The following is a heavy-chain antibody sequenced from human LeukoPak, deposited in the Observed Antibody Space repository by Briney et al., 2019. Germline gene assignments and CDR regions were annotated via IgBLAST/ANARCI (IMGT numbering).Heavy chain of an antibody. V-gene: IGHV4-39*07. CDR2: ISHSGST. Sequence: SETLSLTCTVSGGSISSSSYYWGWIRQPPGKGLEWIGSISHSGSTYYNPSLKSRVTISVDTSKNQFSLKLSSVTAADTAVYYCARVAGSYTTFYFDYWGQGTLVTVSS. CDR1: GGSISSSSYY. J-gene: IGHJ4*02. CDR3: ARVAGSYTTFYFDY. D-gene: IGHD1-26*01.